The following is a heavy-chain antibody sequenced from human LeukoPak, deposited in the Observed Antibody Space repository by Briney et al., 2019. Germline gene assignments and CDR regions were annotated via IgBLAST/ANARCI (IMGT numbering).Heavy chain of an antibody. CDR1: GFTFNSYG. D-gene: IGHD3-16*01. J-gene: IGHJ6*03. Sequence: PGGSLRLSCAASGFTFNSYGMSWVRQAPGKGLEWVSSITGSGSSTYYTDSVKGRFTISRDNAKNSLYLQMTSLRADDTAVYYCARPQLGINYHYYMDVWGKGTTVIVSS. CDR3: ARPQLGINYHYYMDV. V-gene: IGHV3-21*01. CDR2: ITGSGSST.